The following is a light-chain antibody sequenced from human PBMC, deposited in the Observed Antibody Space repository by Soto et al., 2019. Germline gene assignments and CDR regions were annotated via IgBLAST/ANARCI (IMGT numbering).Light chain of an antibody. CDR3: QQRSNWPPGFT. CDR2: DAS. Sequence: EIVLTQSPATLSLSPGERATLSCRASQSVSSYLAWYQQKPGQAPRLLIYDASNRATGIPARFSGSGSGTDFTLIIISLEPEDFAVYYCQQRSNWPPGFTFGPGTKVDIK. J-gene: IGKJ3*01. V-gene: IGKV3-11*01. CDR1: QSVSSY.